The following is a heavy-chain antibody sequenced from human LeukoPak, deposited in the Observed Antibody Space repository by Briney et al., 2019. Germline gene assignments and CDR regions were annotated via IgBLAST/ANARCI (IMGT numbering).Heavy chain of an antibody. CDR2: ISASGGTT. J-gene: IGHJ5*02. V-gene: IGHV3-23*01. Sequence: GGSLRLSCAASGFTFSNYAMSWVRQAPGKGLEWVSAISASGGTTYYADSVKGRFTISRDNSKNTLYLQMNSLRAEDTAVYYCAKKGDYDILTGQKDWFDPWGQGTLVTVSS. CDR3: AKKGDYDILTGQKDWFDP. CDR1: GFTFSNYA. D-gene: IGHD3-9*01.